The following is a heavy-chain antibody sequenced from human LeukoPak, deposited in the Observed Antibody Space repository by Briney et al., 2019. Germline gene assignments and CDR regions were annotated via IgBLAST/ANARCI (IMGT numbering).Heavy chain of an antibody. D-gene: IGHD6-13*01. CDR2: INHSGST. Sequence: PSQTLSLTCAVSGGSISSGGYSWSWIRQPPGKGLEWIGEINHSGSTNYNPSLKSRVTISVDTSKNQFSLKLSSVTAADTAVYYCARGGSSSWMGYWGQGTLVTVSS. J-gene: IGHJ4*02. V-gene: IGHV4-30-2*01. CDR3: ARGGSSSWMGY. CDR1: GGSISSGGYS.